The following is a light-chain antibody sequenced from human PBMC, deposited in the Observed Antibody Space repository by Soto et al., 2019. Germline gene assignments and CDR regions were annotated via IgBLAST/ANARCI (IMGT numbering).Light chain of an antibody. CDR3: QQYGSSPKT. CDR1: QSVSSSY. V-gene: IGKV3-20*01. CDR2: SAS. J-gene: IGKJ3*01. Sequence: EVVLTQSPGTLSLSTGERATLSCRASQSVSSSYLAWYQQKPGQAPRLLIYSASSRATGIPDRFSGSGSGTDFTLTISRLEPEDFAVYYCQQYGSSPKTFGPGTKVDIK.